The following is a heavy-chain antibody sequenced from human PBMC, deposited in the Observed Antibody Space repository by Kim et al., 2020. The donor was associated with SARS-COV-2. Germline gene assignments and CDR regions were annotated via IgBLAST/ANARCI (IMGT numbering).Heavy chain of an antibody. J-gene: IGHJ4*02. D-gene: IGHD3-10*01. Sequence: ASVKVSCKASGFTFTSYYMHWVRQAPGQGLEWMGIINPSGGSTSYAQKFQGRVTMTRDTSTSTVYMDLSSLRSEDTAVYYCARIVGVLWFGELAGGYFDYWGQGTLDTVSS. CDR2: INPSGGST. CDR1: GFTFTSYY. CDR3: ARIVGVLWFGELAGGYFDY. V-gene: IGHV1-46*01.